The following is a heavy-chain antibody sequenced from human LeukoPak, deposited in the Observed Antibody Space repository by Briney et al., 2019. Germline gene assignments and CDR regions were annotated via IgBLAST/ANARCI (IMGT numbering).Heavy chain of an antibody. V-gene: IGHV3-48*01. CDR3: ARRMVRGVITRADWFNL. CDR1: GSTFSSYS. J-gene: IGHJ5*02. Sequence: GGSLRLSCAASGSTFSSYSMNWVRQAPGKGLEWVSYISSSSSTIYYADSVKGRFTISRDNAKNSLYLQMNSLRAEDTAVYYCARRMVRGVITRADWFNLWGQGTLVTVSS. D-gene: IGHD3-10*01. CDR2: ISSSSSTI.